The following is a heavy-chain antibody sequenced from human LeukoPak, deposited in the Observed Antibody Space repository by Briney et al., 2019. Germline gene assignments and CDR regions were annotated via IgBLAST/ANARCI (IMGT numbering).Heavy chain of an antibody. CDR3: ARAGDFDY. CDR2: IYHSGST. CDR1: GYSISSGYY. Sequence: PSETLSLTCTVSGYSISSGYYWGWIRQPPGKGLEWIGSIYHSGSTYYNPSLKSRVTISVDTSKNQFSLKLSSVTAADTAAYYCARAGDFDYWGQGTLVTVSS. V-gene: IGHV4-38-2*02. J-gene: IGHJ4*02.